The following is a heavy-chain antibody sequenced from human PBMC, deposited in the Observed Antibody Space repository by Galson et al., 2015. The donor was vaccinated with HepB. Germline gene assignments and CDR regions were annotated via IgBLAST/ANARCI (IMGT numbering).Heavy chain of an antibody. CDR1: GFTFSNYG. CDR2: IRYDSSNK. D-gene: IGHD1-14*01. Sequence: SLRLSCAASGFTFSNYGMHWVRQAPGKGLEWVAFIRYDSSNKYYPDSVKGRFTISRDTPKNTVYPQMNSLRPEDSAMYYCAKDRYHGDFFDYWGQGALVTVSS. CDR3: AKDRYHGDFFDY. J-gene: IGHJ4*02. V-gene: IGHV3-30*02.